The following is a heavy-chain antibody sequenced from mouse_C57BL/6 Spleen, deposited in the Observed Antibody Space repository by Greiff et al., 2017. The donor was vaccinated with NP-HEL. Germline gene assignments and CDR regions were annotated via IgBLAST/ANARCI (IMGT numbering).Heavy chain of an antibody. CDR1: GYTFTDYN. CDR2: INPNNGGT. Sequence: EVQLQQSGPELVKPGASVKIPCKASGYTFTDYNMDWVKQSHGKSLEWIGDINPNNGGTIYNQKFKGNATLTVEKSSSTAYMELRSLKSEDTAVYYCARSPHYYGSSHWYFDVWGTGTTVTVSS. D-gene: IGHD1-1*01. CDR3: ARSPHYYGSSHWYFDV. V-gene: IGHV1-18*01. J-gene: IGHJ1*03.